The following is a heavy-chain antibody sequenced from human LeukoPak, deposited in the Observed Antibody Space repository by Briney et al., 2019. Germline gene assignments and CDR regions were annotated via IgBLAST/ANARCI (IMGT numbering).Heavy chain of an antibody. CDR1: GGSISSGGYY. V-gene: IGHV4-31*03. Sequence: SETLSLTCTVSGGSISSGGYYWSWIRQHPGKGLEWIGYIYYSGSTYYNPSLKSRVTISVDTSKNQFSLKLSSVTAADTAVYYCARAPPPGSSGYLYYFDYWGQGTLVTVSS. CDR2: IYYSGST. D-gene: IGHD3-22*01. J-gene: IGHJ4*02. CDR3: ARAPPPGSSGYLYYFDY.